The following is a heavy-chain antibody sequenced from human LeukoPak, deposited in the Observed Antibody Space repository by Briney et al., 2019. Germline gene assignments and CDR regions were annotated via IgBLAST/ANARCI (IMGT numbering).Heavy chain of an antibody. D-gene: IGHD2/OR15-2a*01. V-gene: IGHV1-69*05. Sequence: SVKVSCKASGGTFSSYAISWVRQAPGQGLEWMGRIIPIFGTANYAQKFQGRVTITTDESTSTAYMELSSLRSEDTAVYYCARKDLGSMADDYWGQGTPVTVSS. CDR2: IIPIFGTA. CDR1: GGTFSSYA. J-gene: IGHJ4*02. CDR3: ARKDLGSMADDY.